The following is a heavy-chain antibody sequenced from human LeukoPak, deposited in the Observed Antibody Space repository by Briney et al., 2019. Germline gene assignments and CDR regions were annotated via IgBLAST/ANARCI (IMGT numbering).Heavy chain of an antibody. J-gene: IGHJ4*02. CDR3: ARGVQLWAIDY. Sequence: GGSLRLSCAASGFTISNAWMTWVRQAPGKGLEWVSYISSSSSTIYYADSVKGRFTISRDNAKNSLYLQMNSLRAEDTAVYYCARGVQLWAIDYWGQGTLVTVSS. D-gene: IGHD5-18*01. CDR1: GFTISNAW. V-gene: IGHV3-48*04. CDR2: ISSSSSTI.